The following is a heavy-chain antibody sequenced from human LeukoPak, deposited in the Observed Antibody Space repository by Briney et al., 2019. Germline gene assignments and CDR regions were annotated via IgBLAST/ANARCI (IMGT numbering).Heavy chain of an antibody. CDR2: IYHSGST. Sequence: SETLSLTCTVSGYSISSGYYWGWIRQPPGEGLEGIGSIYHSGSTYYNPSLKSRVIVSVDTSKNQCSLKLSSVTAADTAVYYCARDWEYSSGWGDFDLWGRGTLVTVSS. J-gene: IGHJ2*01. V-gene: IGHV4-38-2*02. D-gene: IGHD6-19*01. CDR3: ARDWEYSSGWGDFDL. CDR1: GYSISSGYY.